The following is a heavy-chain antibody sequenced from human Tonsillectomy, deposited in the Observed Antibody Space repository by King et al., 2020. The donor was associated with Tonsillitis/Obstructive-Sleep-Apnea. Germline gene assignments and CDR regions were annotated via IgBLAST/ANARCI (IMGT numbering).Heavy chain of an antibody. CDR2: IYYSGST. D-gene: IGHD3-3*01. J-gene: IGHJ4*02. Sequence: QLQESGPGLVKPSETLSLTCTVSGGSISSYYWSWIRQPPGKGLEWIGHIYYSGSTNYNPYLKSRVTISVDTSKNQFSLKLSSVTAADTAVYYCARGVYYDFWSGPVSDYWGQGTLVTVSS. CDR3: ARGVYYDFWSGPVSDY. CDR1: GGSISSYY. V-gene: IGHV4-59*01.